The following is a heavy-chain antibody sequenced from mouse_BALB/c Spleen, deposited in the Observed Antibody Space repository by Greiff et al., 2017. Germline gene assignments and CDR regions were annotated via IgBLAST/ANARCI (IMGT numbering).Heavy chain of an antibody. Sequence: QVQLQQSGAELVRPGTSVKVSCKASGYAFTNYLIEWVKQRPGQGLEWIGVINPGSGGTNYNEKFKGKATLTADKSSSTAYMQLSSLTSDDSAVYFCTRSRDGYYWYFDVWGAGTTVTVSS. CDR1: GYAFTNYL. V-gene: IGHV1-54*03. D-gene: IGHD2-3*01. CDR2: INPGSGGT. J-gene: IGHJ1*01. CDR3: TRSRDGYYWYFDV.